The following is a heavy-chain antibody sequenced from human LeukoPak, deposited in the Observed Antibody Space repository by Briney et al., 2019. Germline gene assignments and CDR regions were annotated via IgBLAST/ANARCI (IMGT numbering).Heavy chain of an antibody. CDR3: ASGGGYGDYPVTPFDY. D-gene: IGHD4-17*01. CDR1: GFTFDDYA. CDR2: ISWNSGSI. V-gene: IGHV3-9*01. Sequence: GRSLRLSCAASGFTFDDYAMHWVRHAPGKGLEWVSGISWNSGSIGYADSVKGRFTISRDNAKNFLYLQMNSLRAEDTALYYCASGGGYGDYPVTPFDYWGQGTLVTVSS. J-gene: IGHJ4*02.